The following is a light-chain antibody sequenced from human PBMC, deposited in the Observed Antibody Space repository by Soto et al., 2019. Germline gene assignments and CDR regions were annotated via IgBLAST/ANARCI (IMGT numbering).Light chain of an antibody. J-gene: IGKJ5*01. CDR2: RTS. Sequence: GVTKSTGPESSSPRERSFLSVRSSQSVSSTYLAWYQQKPGQAPRLLIYRTSTRATGIPDRFSGSGSGTDFTLTISRLEPEDFAVYYCQQFGRSVTFGQGPRLEI. CDR1: QSVSSTY. V-gene: IGKV3-20*01. CDR3: QQFGRSVT.